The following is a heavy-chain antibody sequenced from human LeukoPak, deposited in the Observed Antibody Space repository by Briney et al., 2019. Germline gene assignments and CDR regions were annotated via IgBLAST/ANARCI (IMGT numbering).Heavy chain of an antibody. Sequence: SQTLSLTCTVSGGSISSGGYYWSWIRQHPGQGLEWIGYIYYSGSAYYNPSLESRVTISVDTSKNQFSLRLSSVTAADTAVYYCASGKRPSTVTTFGEYFQHRGQGILVTVSS. CDR1: GGSISSGGYY. D-gene: IGHD4-17*01. CDR3: ASGKRPSTVTTFGEYFQH. J-gene: IGHJ1*01. CDR2: IYYSGSA. V-gene: IGHV4-31*03.